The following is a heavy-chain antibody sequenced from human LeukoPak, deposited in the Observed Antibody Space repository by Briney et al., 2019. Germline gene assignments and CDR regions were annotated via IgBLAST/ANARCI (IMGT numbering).Heavy chain of an antibody. V-gene: IGHV3-21*01. J-gene: IGHJ4*02. CDR2: ISSSSSYI. Sequence: GGSLRLSCAASGFTFSSYSMNWVRQAPGKGLEWVSSISSSSSYIYYADSVKGRFTISRDNAKNSLYLQMNSLRAGDTAVYYCARRIVGAKYYFDYWGQGTLVTVSS. D-gene: IGHD1-26*01. CDR3: ARRIVGAKYYFDY. CDR1: GFTFSSYS.